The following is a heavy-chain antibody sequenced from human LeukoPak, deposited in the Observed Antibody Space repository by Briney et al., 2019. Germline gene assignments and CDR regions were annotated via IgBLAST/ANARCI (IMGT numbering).Heavy chain of an antibody. V-gene: IGHV4-39*07. CDR1: GGSISSNSYY. CDR2: IYYSGRT. D-gene: IGHD6-19*01. J-gene: IGHJ4*02. Sequence: SETLSLTCTVSGGSISSNSYYWGWIRQPPGKGLEWIGSIYYSGRTYYNPSLKSRVTMSVDTSNNQFSLQLSSVTAADTALYYCARDYGGWYYFDYWGQGTLVTVSS. CDR3: ARDYGGWYYFDY.